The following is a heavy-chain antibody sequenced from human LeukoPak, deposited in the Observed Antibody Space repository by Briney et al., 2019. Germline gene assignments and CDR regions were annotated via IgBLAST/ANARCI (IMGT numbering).Heavy chain of an antibody. Sequence: PGGSLRLSCAASGCTFSSYSMNWVRQAPGKGLEWVSSISSSSSYIYYADSVKGRFTISRDNAKNSLYLQMNSLRAEDTAVYYCARARAAMAVPWNYWGQGTLVTVSS. D-gene: IGHD6-25*01. CDR3: ARARAAMAVPWNY. CDR1: GCTFSSYS. J-gene: IGHJ4*02. CDR2: ISSSSSYI. V-gene: IGHV3-21*01.